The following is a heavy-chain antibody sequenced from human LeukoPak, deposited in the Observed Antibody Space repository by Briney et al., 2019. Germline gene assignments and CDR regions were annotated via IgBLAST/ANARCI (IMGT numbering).Heavy chain of an antibody. CDR3: AKDKAPGVFITGTLDY. D-gene: IGHD1-20*01. J-gene: IGHJ4*02. CDR2: ISYDGSNK. Sequence: AGGSLRLSCAASGFTFSSYAMHWVRQAPGKGLEWVAVISYDGSNKYYADSVKGRFTISRDNSKNTLYLQMNSLRAEDTAVYYCAKDKAPGVFITGTLDYWGQGTLVTVSS. V-gene: IGHV3-30-3*01. CDR1: GFTFSSYA.